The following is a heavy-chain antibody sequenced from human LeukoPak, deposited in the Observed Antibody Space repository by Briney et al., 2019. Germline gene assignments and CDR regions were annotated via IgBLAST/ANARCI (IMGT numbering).Heavy chain of an antibody. J-gene: IGHJ3*02. V-gene: IGHV5-51*01. CDR3: ARQSRSWQRDAFDI. D-gene: IGHD6-13*01. Sequence: GESLKISCKGSGYSFTSYWIGWVRQMPGKGLEWMGIIYPGDSDTRYSPSFQGQVTISADKSITTAYLQWSSLKASDTALYYCARQSRSWQRDAFDIWGQGTMVTVSS. CDR1: GYSFTSYW. CDR2: IYPGDSDT.